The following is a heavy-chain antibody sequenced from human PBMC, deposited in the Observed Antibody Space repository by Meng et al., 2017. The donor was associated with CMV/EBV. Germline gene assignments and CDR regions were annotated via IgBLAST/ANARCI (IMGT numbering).Heavy chain of an antibody. CDR1: GGTFSSYA. D-gene: IGHD2-2*01. CDR3: ALGGMVPAAEYGMDV. Sequence: ASVKVSCKASGGTFSSYAISWVRQAPGQGLEWMGGIIPILGIANYAQKFQGRVTITADKSTSTAYMELSSLRSEDTAVYYCALGGMVPAAEYGMDVWGQGTTVTVSS. CDR2: IIPILGIA. V-gene: IGHV1-69*10. J-gene: IGHJ6*02.